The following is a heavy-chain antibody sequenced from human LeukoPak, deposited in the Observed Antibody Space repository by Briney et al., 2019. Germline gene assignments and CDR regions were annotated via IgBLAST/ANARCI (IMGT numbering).Heavy chain of an antibody. V-gene: IGHV3-23*01. CDR2: ISGSGGRT. J-gene: IGHJ4*02. CDR3: ARVPGSWYADY. D-gene: IGHD6-13*01. CDR1: GFTFSSYA. Sequence: PGGSLRLSCAASGFTFSSYAMTWVRQAPGKGLEWVSGISGSGGRTYYADSVKGRFTISRDNSENTLYLQMNSLRAEDTAVYYCARVPGSWYADYWGQGTLVTVSS.